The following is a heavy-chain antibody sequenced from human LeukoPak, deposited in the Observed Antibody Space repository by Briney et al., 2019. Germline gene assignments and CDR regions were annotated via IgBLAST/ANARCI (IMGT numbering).Heavy chain of an antibody. J-gene: IGHJ5*02. CDR2: ISAYNGNT. Sequence: WASVKVSCKASGYTFTSYGISWVRQAAGQGLEWMGWISAYNGNTNYAQKLQGRVTMTTDTSTSTAYMELRSLRSDDTAVYYCARAPLGGWFDPWGQGTLVTVSS. CDR3: ARAPLGGWFDP. V-gene: IGHV1-18*01. CDR1: GYTFTSYG.